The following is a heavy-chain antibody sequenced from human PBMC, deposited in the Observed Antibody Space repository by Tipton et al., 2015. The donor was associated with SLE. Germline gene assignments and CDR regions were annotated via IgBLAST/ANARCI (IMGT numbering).Heavy chain of an antibody. CDR2: IYYTGST. CDR3: VRDFGSSSRDY. J-gene: IGHJ4*02. Sequence: TLSLTCTVSGGSISSSSYYWGWIRQPPGKGLEWIGSIYYTGSTYYNPSLKSRVTISVDTSKNQFSLNLSSVTAADTAVYYCVRDFGSSSRDYWGQGTLVTVSS. V-gene: IGHV4-39*07. CDR1: GGSISSSSYY. D-gene: IGHD6-6*01.